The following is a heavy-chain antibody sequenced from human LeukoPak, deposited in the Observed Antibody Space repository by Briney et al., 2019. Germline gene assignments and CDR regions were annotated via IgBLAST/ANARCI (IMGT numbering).Heavy chain of an antibody. V-gene: IGHV1-69*13. CDR2: IIPIFGTA. Sequence: ASVKVSCKASGGTFSSYAISWVRQAPGQGLEWMGGIIPIFGTANYAQKFQGRVTITADESTSTAYMKLSSLRSEDTAVYYCARDTYDYYFDYWGQGTLVTASS. J-gene: IGHJ4*02. D-gene: IGHD5-12*01. CDR3: ARDTYDYYFDY. CDR1: GGTFSSYA.